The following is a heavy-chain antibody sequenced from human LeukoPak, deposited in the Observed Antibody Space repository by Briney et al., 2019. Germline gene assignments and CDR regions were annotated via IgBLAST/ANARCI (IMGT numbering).Heavy chain of an antibody. CDR1: GFTFSSYA. Sequence: PGGSLRLSCAASGFTFSSYAMSWVRQAPGKGLEWVSAISGSGGSTCYADSVKGRFTISRDNSKNTLYLQMNSLRAEDTAVYYCAKGDHYDFWSGYSPVYFDYWGQGTLVTVSS. CDR2: ISGSGGST. V-gene: IGHV3-23*01. J-gene: IGHJ4*02. D-gene: IGHD3-3*01. CDR3: AKGDHYDFWSGYSPVYFDY.